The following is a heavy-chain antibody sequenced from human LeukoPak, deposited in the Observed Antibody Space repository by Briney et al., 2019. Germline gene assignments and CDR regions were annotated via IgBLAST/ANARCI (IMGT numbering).Heavy chain of an antibody. Sequence: GGSLRLSCTASGFTFGDYAMSWVRQAPGKGLEWVGFIRSKAYGGTTEYAASVKGRFTISRDDSKSIAYLQMNSLKTEDTAVYYCTRERGTVTNYFYYYMDVWGKGTTVTVSS. CDR1: GFTFGDYA. CDR2: IRSKAYGGTT. D-gene: IGHD4-11*01. CDR3: TRERGTVTNYFYYYMDV. J-gene: IGHJ6*03. V-gene: IGHV3-49*04.